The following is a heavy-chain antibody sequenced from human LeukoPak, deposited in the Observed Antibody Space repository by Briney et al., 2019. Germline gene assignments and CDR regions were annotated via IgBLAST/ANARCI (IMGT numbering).Heavy chain of an antibody. CDR3: ARDGHHDILTGLPR. D-gene: IGHD3-9*01. Sequence: PSETLSLTCTVSGGSISSGGYYWSWIRQPPGKGLEWIGYIYHSGSTYYNPSLKSRVTISVDRSKNQFSLKLSSVTAADTAVYYCARDGHHDILTGLPRWGQGTLVTVSS. CDR1: GGSISSGGYY. J-gene: IGHJ4*02. CDR2: IYHSGST. V-gene: IGHV4-30-2*01.